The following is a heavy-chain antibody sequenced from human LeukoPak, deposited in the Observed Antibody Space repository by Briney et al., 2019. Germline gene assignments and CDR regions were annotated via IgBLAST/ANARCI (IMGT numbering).Heavy chain of an antibody. D-gene: IGHD6-19*01. CDR2: INHSGST. Sequence: PSETLSLTCTVSGGSISSYYWSWIRQPPGKGLEWIGEINHSGSTNYNPSLKSRVTISVDTSKNQFSLKLSSVTAADTAVYYCARWAPLSSGWYTKKVGYFQHWGQGTLVTVSS. J-gene: IGHJ1*01. CDR3: ARWAPLSSGWYTKKVGYFQH. V-gene: IGHV4-34*01. CDR1: GGSISSYY.